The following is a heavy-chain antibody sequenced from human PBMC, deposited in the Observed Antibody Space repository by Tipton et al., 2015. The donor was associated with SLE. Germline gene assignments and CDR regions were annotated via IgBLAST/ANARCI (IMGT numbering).Heavy chain of an antibody. D-gene: IGHD3-3*01. V-gene: IGHV4-34*01. Sequence: TLSLTCAVYGGSFSGYYWSWIRQPPGKGLEWIGEINHSGSTNYNPSLKSRVTISVDTSTNQFSLKLSSVTAADTAVYYCARLGRYDFWSGYWGGDWGQGTLVTVSS. J-gene: IGHJ4*02. CDR2: INHSGST. CDR3: ARLGRYDFWSGYWGGD. CDR1: GGSFSGYY.